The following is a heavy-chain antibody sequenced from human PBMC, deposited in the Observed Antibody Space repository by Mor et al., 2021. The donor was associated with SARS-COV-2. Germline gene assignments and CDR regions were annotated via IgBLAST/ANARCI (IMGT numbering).Heavy chain of an antibody. Sequence: DMHWVRQAPGKGLEWVAVISYDGSNKYYADSVKGRFTISRDNSKNTLYLQMNSLRAEDTAVYYCASYNWNYVGYWGQGTLVTVS. V-gene: IGHV3-30*04. D-gene: IGHD1-20*01. J-gene: IGHJ4*02. CDR1: D. CDR3: ASYNWNYVGY. CDR2: ISYDGSNK.